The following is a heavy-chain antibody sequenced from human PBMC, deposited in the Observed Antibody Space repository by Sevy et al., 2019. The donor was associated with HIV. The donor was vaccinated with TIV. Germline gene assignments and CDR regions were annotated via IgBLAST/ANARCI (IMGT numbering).Heavy chain of an antibody. D-gene: IGHD3-22*01. V-gene: IGHV1-24*01. J-gene: IGHJ4*02. CDR1: GYTLNELS. CDR3: ATAREYYYESSGYFDY. Sequence: ASVKVSCKVSGYTLNELSMHWVRQAPGKGLEWMGRFDPEDGETIYAQKFQGRVTMTEDTSTDIAYMELSSLRSEDTAVYYCATAREYYYESSGYFDYWGQGTLVTVSS. CDR2: FDPEDGET.